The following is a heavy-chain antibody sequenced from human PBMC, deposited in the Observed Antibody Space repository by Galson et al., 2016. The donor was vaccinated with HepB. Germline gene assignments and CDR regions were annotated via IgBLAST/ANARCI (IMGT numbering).Heavy chain of an antibody. J-gene: IGHJ4*02. V-gene: IGHV3-23*01. CDR1: GFTFSSRS. CDR2: ITGNGDST. D-gene: IGHD7-27*01. Sequence: SLRLSCAASGFTFSSRSMTWVRQAPGKGLEWVSAITGNGDSTYYADSVKGRFTISRDNSKNTLYLQMNSLRADDTALYYCARRGINWGFFDYWGQGTLVTVSS. CDR3: ARRGINWGFFDY.